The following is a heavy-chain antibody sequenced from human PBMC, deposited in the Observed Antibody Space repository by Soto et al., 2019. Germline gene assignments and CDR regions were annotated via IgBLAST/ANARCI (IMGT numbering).Heavy chain of an antibody. CDR3: ARVEVVRGRTYYGMDV. CDR1: GYTFTGYY. J-gene: IGHJ6*02. D-gene: IGHD3-10*01. CDR2: INPNSGGT. Sequence: ASVKVSCKASGYTFTGYYMHWVRQAPGQGLEWMGWINPNSGGTNYAQKLQGWVTMTRDTSISTAYMELSRLRSDDTAVNYCARVEVVRGRTYYGMDVWGQGTTVTVSS. V-gene: IGHV1-2*04.